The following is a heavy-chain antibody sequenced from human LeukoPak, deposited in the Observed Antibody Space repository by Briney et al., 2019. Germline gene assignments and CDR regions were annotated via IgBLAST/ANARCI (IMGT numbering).Heavy chain of an antibody. V-gene: IGHV4-39*07. Sequence: SETLSLTCTVSGGSISSSSYYWGWIRQPPGKGLEWIGSIYYSGSTYYNPSLKSRVTISVDTSKNQFSLKLSSVTAADTAVYYCARVYARFQDRQIDYWGQGTLVTVSS. CDR2: IYYSGST. CDR3: ARVYARFQDRQIDY. D-gene: IGHD2-2*01. J-gene: IGHJ4*02. CDR1: GGSISSSSYY.